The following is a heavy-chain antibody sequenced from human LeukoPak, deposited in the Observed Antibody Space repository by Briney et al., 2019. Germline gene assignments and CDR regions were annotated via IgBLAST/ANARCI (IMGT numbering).Heavy chain of an antibody. J-gene: IGHJ3*01. CDR2: IYTSGST. V-gene: IGHV4-4*07. CDR3: ARDAWAAAGKMFFPPPHVFDF. D-gene: IGHD6-13*01. CDR1: GGSISSYY. Sequence: PSETLSLTCTVSGGSISSYYWSWIRQPAGKGLEWIGRIYTSGSTNYNPSLKSRVTMSVDTSKNQFSLKLSSVTAADTAVYYCARDAWAAAGKMFFPPPHVFDFGAQGTMVTVSS.